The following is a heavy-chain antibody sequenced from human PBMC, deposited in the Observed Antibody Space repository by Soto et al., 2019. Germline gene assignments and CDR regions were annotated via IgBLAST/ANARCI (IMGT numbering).Heavy chain of an antibody. D-gene: IGHD2-2*01. V-gene: IGHV1-69*12. CDR3: ARVPAALDTDYYYGMDV. CDR1: GGTFSSYA. Sequence: QVQLVQSGAEVKKPGSSVKVSCKASGGTFSSYAISCVRQAPGQGLEWMGGIIPIFGTANYAQKFQGRVTITADESTSTAYMELSSLRSEDTAVYYCARVPAALDTDYYYGMDVWGQGTTVTVSS. J-gene: IGHJ6*02. CDR2: IIPIFGTA.